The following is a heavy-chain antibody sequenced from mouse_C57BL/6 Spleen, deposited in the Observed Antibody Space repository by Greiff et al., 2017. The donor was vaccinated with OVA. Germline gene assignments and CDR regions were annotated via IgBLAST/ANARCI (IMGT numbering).Heavy chain of an antibody. J-gene: IGHJ1*03. D-gene: IGHD2-4*01. CDR1: GYSITSGYY. Sequence: EVKLMESGPGLVEPSQSLSLTCSVTGYSITSGYYWNWIRQFPGNKLEWMGYISYDGSNNYNPSLKNRISITRDTSKNQFFLKLNSVTTEDTATYYCARFRGDYGWYFDVWGTGTTVTVSS. CDR2: ISYDGSN. V-gene: IGHV3-6*01. CDR3: ARFRGDYGWYFDV.